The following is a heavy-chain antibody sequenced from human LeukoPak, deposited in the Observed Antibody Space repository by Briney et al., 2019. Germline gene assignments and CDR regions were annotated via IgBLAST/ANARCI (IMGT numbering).Heavy chain of an antibody. V-gene: IGHV1-2*06. J-gene: IGHJ4*02. CDR3: AREIAAAGRGFDY. D-gene: IGHD6-13*01. CDR2: INLNSGGT. CDR1: GYTFTGYY. Sequence: ASVKVSCKASGYTFTGYYMHWVRQAPGQGLEWMGRINLNSGGTNYAQKFQGRVTMTRDTSISTAYMELSRLRSDDTAVYYCAREIAAAGRGFDYWGQGTLVTVSS.